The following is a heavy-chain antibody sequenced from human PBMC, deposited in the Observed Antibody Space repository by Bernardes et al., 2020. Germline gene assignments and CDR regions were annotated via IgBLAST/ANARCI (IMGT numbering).Heavy chain of an antibody. V-gene: IGHV3-33*01. D-gene: IGHD3-3*01. J-gene: IGHJ6*03. Sequence: GGSLRLSCAASGFTFSAYGMHWVRQAPGKGLEWVALIWYDGNKKYYADSVKGRFTIARDDSKNTLYLQMNSLRVEDTAVYYCARVGVRFLEHVYYYYYMDVWGKGTTVTVSS. CDR2: IWYDGNKK. CDR3: ARVGVRFLEHVYYYYYMDV. CDR1: GFTFSAYG.